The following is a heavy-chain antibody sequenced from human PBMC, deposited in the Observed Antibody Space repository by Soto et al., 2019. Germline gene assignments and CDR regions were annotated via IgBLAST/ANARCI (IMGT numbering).Heavy chain of an antibody. V-gene: IGHV5-51*01. CDR1: GYTFTSYW. CDR2: IYPGDSDT. J-gene: IGHJ4*02. Sequence: GESLKISCKGFGYTFTSYWIGWVRQMPGKGLEWMGIIYPGDSDTRYSPSFQGQVTLSADKSISTAYLQWSSLRASDTAIYYCARHISDCGGDCPFDYWGQGALVTVYS. D-gene: IGHD2-21*02. CDR3: ARHISDCGGDCPFDY.